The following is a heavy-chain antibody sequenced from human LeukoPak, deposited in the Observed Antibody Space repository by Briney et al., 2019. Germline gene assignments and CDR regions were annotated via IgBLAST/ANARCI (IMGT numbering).Heavy chain of an antibody. D-gene: IGHD3-10*01. CDR1: GGTFSSYA. J-gene: IGHJ4*02. CDR2: IIPIFGTA. V-gene: IGHV1-69*13. CDR3: SQGSRYGSGKHY. Sequence: SVKVSCKASGGTFSSYAISWVQQAPGQGLEWMGGIIPIFGTANYAQKFQGRVTITADESTSTAYMELSSLRSEDTAVYYCSQGSRYGSGKHYWGQGTLVTVSS.